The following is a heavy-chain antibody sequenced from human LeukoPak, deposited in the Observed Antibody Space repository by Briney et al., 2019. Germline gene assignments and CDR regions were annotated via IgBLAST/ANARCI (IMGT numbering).Heavy chain of an antibody. V-gene: IGHV4-34*01. D-gene: IGHD2-15*01. Sequence: SETLSLTCAVSGGPFSYYYWNWIRQLPGKGLEWIGEINHSGITNYNPSLKSRVTISVDTSKKQFSLKLSSVTAADTAVYYCARARCSGDSCYTGYYWGQGTLVTVSS. CDR1: GGPFSYYY. J-gene: IGHJ4*02. CDR3: ARARCSGDSCYTGYY. CDR2: INHSGIT.